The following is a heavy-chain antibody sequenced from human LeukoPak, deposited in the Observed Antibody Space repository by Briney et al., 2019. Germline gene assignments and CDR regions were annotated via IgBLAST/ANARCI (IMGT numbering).Heavy chain of an antibody. D-gene: IGHD3-9*01. CDR3: ARPIDNYDSLTGDPLNWFDP. V-gene: IGHV1-8*01. J-gene: IGHJ5*02. CDR1: GYTFTSYD. Sequence: GASVKVSCKASGYTFTSYDINWVRQATGQGLEWMGWMNPNSGNTGYAQKFQGRVTMTRNTSISTAYMELSSLRSEDTAVYYCARPIDNYDSLTGDPLNWFDPWGQGTLVTVSS. CDR2: MNPNSGNT.